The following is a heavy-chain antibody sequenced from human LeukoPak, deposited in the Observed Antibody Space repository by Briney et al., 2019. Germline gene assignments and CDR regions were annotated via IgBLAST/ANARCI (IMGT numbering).Heavy chain of an antibody. D-gene: IGHD2-2*01. V-gene: IGHV4-30-2*01. CDR2: IYHSGST. Sequence: PSETLSLTCTVSGGSISSGGYYWSWIRQPPGKGLEWIGYIYHSGSTYFNPSLKSRVTISVDRSKNQFSLKLSSVTAADTAVYYCATRVVPAAQWLVPFDYWGQGTLVTVSS. CDR3: ATRVVPAAQWLVPFDY. J-gene: IGHJ4*02. CDR1: GGSISSGGYY.